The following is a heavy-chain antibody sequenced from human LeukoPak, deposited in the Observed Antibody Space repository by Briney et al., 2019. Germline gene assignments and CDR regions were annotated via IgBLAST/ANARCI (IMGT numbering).Heavy chain of an antibody. Sequence: ASVKVSCKASGYTFSSHGISWVRQAPGQGLEWMGWISAYNGNTNYAQKIQDRVTMTTDTSTSTAYMELRSLRSDDTAVYYCARDDGTYPAVSADYWAQGTLVTVSS. J-gene: IGHJ4*02. CDR1: GYTFSSHG. CDR3: ARDDGTYPAVSADY. CDR2: ISAYNGNT. D-gene: IGHD1-26*01. V-gene: IGHV1-18*01.